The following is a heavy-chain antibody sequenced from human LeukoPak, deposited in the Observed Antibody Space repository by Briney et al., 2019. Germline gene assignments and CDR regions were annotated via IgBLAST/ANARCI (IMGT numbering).Heavy chain of an antibody. CDR2: IYYSGST. J-gene: IGHJ5*01. D-gene: IGHD6-13*01. Sequence: SETLSLTCTVPGGSISSYYWSWIRQPPGKGLEWIGYIYYSGSTNYNPSLKSRATISVDTSKNQFSLKLSSVTAADTAVYYCARGLFRSWKWFDSWGQGTLVTVSS. V-gene: IGHV4-59*01. CDR1: GGSISSYY. CDR3: ARGLFRSWKWFDS.